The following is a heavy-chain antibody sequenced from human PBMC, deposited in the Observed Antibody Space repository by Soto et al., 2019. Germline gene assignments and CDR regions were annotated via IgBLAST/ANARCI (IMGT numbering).Heavy chain of an antibody. CDR3: AKGDILTGSRQGWDY. V-gene: IGHV3-23*01. CDR2: IDGSGAGT. CDR1: GFTFSSYA. J-gene: IGHJ4*02. Sequence: EVLLLESGGGLVQPGGSLRLSCVASGFTFSSYAMSWVRQAPGRGLECVSSIDGSGAGTYYSDSVRGRFTISRDNSKNTLDLQMDSLRAEDTAVYYCAKGDILTGSRQGWDYWGQGTLVTVSS. D-gene: IGHD3-9*01.